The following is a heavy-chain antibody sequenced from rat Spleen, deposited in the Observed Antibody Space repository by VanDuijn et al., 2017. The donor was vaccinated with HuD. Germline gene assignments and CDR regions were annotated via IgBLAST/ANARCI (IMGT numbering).Heavy chain of an antibody. J-gene: IGHJ1*01. D-gene: IGHD1-12*03. V-gene: IGHV5-43*01. Sequence: EVQLVESGGGLVQPGSSLKVSCVASGFTFSSYVMHWFRQAPENGIEWLAYINTDSSSTHYAETVKGRFTISTDNAKNTVDMQLTSLRSEDTAMYFCAREMAWLRYFDFWGPGTMVTVSS. CDR1: GFTFSSYV. CDR2: INTDSSST. CDR3: AREMAWLRYFDF.